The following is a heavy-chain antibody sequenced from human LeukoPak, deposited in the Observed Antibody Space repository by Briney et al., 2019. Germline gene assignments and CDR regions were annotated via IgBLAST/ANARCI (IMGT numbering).Heavy chain of an antibody. V-gene: IGHV4-4*07. D-gene: IGHD6-19*01. CDR3: ARGSSGWYSIDY. Sequence: SETLSLTCTVSGGSINNYYWSWIRQPAGKGLEWIGRIYSSGTTNYNPSLNSRVTMSVDTSKNQFFLKLSSVTAADTAVYYCARGSSGWYSIDYWGQGTLVTASS. CDR1: GGSINNYY. J-gene: IGHJ4*02. CDR2: IYSSGTT.